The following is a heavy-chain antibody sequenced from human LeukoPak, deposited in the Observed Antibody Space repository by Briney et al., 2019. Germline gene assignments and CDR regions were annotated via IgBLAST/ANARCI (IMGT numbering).Heavy chain of an antibody. D-gene: IGHD3/OR15-3a*01. CDR1: GFTFSSYE. Sequence: GGSLRLSCAASGFTFSSYEMNWVRQAPGKGLEWVSYISSSGSTIYYADSVKGRFTISRDNAKNSLYLQMNSLRAEDTAVYYCARGPPGIDFWTLDWGQGTLVTVSS. V-gene: IGHV3-48*03. J-gene: IGHJ4*02. CDR3: ARGPPGIDFWTLD. CDR2: ISSSGSTI.